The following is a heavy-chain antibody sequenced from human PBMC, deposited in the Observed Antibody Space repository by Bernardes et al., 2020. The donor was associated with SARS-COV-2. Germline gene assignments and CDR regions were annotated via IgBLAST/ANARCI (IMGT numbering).Heavy chain of an antibody. J-gene: IGHJ6*02. D-gene: IGHD2-21*01. CDR2: IYYSGST. CDR1: GGSISSYY. CDR3: ARGGAASYYYYGMDV. V-gene: IGHV4-59*01. Sequence: SETLSLTCTVSGGSISSYYWSWIRQPPGKGLEWIGYIYYSGSTNYNPSLKSRVTISVDTSKNQFSLKLSSVTAADTAVYYCARGGAASYYYYGMDVWGRGTLVTVSS.